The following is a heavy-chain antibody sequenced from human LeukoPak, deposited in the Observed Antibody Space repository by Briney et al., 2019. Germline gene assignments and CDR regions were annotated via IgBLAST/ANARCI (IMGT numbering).Heavy chain of an antibody. D-gene: IGHD5-12*01. Sequence: GGSLRLSCAASGFTFSSYWMSWVRQAPGRGLEWVANIKQDGSEKYYVDSVKGRFTISRDNAKNSLYLQMNSLRAEDTAVYYCARGSTVWWLSGLFYFDYWGQGTLVTVSS. V-gene: IGHV3-7*01. CDR2: IKQDGSEK. CDR3: ARGSTVWWLSGLFYFDY. J-gene: IGHJ4*02. CDR1: GFTFSSYW.